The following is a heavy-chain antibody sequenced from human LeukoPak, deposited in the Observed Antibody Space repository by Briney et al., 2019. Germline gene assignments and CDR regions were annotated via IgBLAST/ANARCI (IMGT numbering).Heavy chain of an antibody. CDR3: ARGWRYFDC. J-gene: IGHJ4*02. CDR1: GFTFSSYE. D-gene: IGHD5-24*01. Sequence: GGSLILSCAASGFTFSSYEMNWVRQAPGKGLEWVSDYSSSGSTKYYADSVKGRFTISRDTDKNSLYMQMNSLPAEDTAVYYCARGWRYFDCWGQRTLVTVSS. V-gene: IGHV3-48*03. CDR2: YSSSGSTK.